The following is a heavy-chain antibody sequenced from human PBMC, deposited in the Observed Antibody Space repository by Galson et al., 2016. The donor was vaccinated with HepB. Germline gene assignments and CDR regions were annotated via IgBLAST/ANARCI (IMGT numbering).Heavy chain of an antibody. Sequence: SLRLSCAASGFTFGDYAMSWFRQAPGKGLEWVGFIRSKTYGGTTEYAASVKGRFTISRDDSKTIAYLQMNSLSTEDTAVYYCTRDSNPFYYNFWSGYLLAGYWGQGTLITVSS. CDR2: IRSKTYGGTT. V-gene: IGHV3-49*03. J-gene: IGHJ4*02. D-gene: IGHD3-3*01. CDR3: TRDSNPFYYNFWSGYLLAGY. CDR1: GFTFGDYA.